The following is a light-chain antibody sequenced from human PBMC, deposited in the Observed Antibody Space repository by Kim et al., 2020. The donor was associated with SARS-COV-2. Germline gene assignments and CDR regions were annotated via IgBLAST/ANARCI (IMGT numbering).Light chain of an antibody. CDR2: GKN. CDR3: NSRDSSGNHWV. CDR1: SLRSYY. V-gene: IGLV3-19*01. J-gene: IGLJ3*02. Sequence: ALGQTVRHTCQGDSLRSYYASWYQQKPGQAPVLVIHGKNNRPSGIPDRFSGSSSGNTASLTITGAQAEDEADYYCNSRDSSGNHWVFGGGTQLTVL.